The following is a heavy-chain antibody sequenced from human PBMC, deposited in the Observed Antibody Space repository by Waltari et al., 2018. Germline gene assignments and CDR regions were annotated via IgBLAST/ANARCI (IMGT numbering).Heavy chain of an antibody. J-gene: IGHJ4*02. Sequence: QVQLQQRGTGLFKPSETLSLTCTVSGGSFSGSYWTWIRQPPGKGLEWLGEISHTGSPNYNPSLKSRVSMSIDRSKNQFSLNLTSMTAADTAVYYCARGARLRALFDCWGQGILVTVSS. V-gene: IGHV4-34*01. CDR3: ARGARLRALFDC. CDR2: ISHTGSP. CDR1: GGSFSGSY.